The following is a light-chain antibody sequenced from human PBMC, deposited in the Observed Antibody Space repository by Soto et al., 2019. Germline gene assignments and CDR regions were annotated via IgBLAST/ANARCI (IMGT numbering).Light chain of an antibody. CDR1: SSDVGGYDY. CDR2: DFT. CDR3: GSYAGGPRV. V-gene: IGLV2-11*01. J-gene: IGLJ1*01. Sequence: QSALTQPRSVSGSPGQSVTISCTGTSSDVGGYDYVYWYQQHPGKPPKLLIYDFTKRPSGVPDRFSGSKSDTPASLTISGLQTEDEADHSCGSYAGGPRVFGTGTKLTVL.